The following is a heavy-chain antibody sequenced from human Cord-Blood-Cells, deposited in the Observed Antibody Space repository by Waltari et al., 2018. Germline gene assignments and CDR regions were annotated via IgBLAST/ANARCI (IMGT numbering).Heavy chain of an antibody. CDR2: INHSGST. J-gene: IGHJ1*01. V-gene: IGHV4-34*01. CDR1: GGSFSGDY. CDR3: ARGGLEYFQH. Sequence: QVQLQQWDAGLLKPSGTLSPTCAVYGGSFSGDYWSWIRQPPGKGLEWIGEINHSGSTNYNPSLKSRVTISVDTSKNQFSLKLSSVTAADTAVYYCARGGLEYFQHWGQGTLVTVSS.